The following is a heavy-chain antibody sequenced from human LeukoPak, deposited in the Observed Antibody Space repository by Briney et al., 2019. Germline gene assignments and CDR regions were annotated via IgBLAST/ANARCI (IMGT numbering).Heavy chain of an antibody. V-gene: IGHV1-46*01. CDR2: INPSGGST. D-gene: IGHD3-3*01. CDR1: GYTFTSYY. J-gene: IGHJ4*02. Sequence: ASVKVSCKASGYTFTSYYMHWVRQAPGQGLEWMGIINPSGGSTSYAQKFQGRVTMTRDTSTSTVYMELSSLRSEDTAVYYCARGYLGDFWSGYYLVPEIYYFDYWGQGTLVTVSS. CDR3: ARGYLGDFWSGYYLVPEIYYFDY.